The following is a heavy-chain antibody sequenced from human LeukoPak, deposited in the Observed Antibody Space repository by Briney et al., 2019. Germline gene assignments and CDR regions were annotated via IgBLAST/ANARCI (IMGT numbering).Heavy chain of an antibody. V-gene: IGHV3-74*01. CDR3: ARGRKDWYVDL. D-gene: IGHD1-14*01. J-gene: IGHJ2*01. CDR2: INSDGSST. Sequence: QPGGSLRLSCAASGFTFSRYWMHWVRQAPGKGLMWVSRINSDGSSTSYADSVKGRFTISRDNAKNTLYLQMNSLRAEDTAVHYCARGRKDWYVDLWGRGTLVTVSS. CDR1: GFTFSRYW.